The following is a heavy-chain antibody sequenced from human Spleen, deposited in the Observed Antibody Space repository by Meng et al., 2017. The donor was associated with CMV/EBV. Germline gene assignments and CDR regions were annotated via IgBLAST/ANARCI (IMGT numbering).Heavy chain of an antibody. CDR2: IYPGDSDI. V-gene: IGHV5-51*01. J-gene: IGHJ6*02. CDR1: GYNFTSYW. D-gene: IGHD4-11*01. Sequence: GESLKISCKGSGYNFTSYWIGWVRQMPGKGLEWVGIIYPGDSDIRYSPSFEGQVTISADRSISTAYLQWSTLMSSDPAIYYCARLDSNYANFYFGLDVWGQGTTVTVSS. CDR3: ARLDSNYANFYFGLDV.